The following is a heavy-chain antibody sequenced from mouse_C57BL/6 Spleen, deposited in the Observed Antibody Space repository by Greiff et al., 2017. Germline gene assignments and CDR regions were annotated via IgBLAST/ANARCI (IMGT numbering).Heavy chain of an antibody. J-gene: IGHJ2*01. CDR1: GSAFSSSW. V-gene: IGHV1-82*01. CDR2: IDPGDGET. D-gene: IGHD3-2*02. CDR3: ARSGSSYFDD. Sequence: QVQLKQSGPELVKPGASVKISCKASGSAFSSSWMNWVKQSPGKGLAWIGRIDPGDGETNYNGTFKGKATLTAAKSSSTAYMRLSSLTPEDSAVYFCARSGSSYFDDWGQGTTPTVSS.